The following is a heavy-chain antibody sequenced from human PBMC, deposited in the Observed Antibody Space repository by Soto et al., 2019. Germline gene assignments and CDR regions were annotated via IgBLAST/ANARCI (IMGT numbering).Heavy chain of an antibody. D-gene: IGHD1-26*01. J-gene: IGHJ4*02. Sequence: GGSLRLSCAASGFTFSSYWMHWVRQAPGKGLVWVSRINSDGSSTSYADSVKGRFTISRDNAKNTLYLQMNSMRAEDTAVYYCAREDILGTRSFDYWRKGALVTVST. CDR3: AREDILGTRSFDY. CDR1: GFTFSSYW. CDR2: INSDGSST. V-gene: IGHV3-74*01.